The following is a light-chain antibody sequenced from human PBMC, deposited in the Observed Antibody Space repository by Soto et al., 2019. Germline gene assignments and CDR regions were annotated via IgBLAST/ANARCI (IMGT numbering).Light chain of an antibody. CDR1: SSDVGGYNY. V-gene: IGLV2-11*01. CDR2: DVS. Sequence: QSVLTQPRSVSGSPGQSVTISCTGTSSDVGGYNYVSWYQQHPGKAPKLMIYDVSKRPSGVPDRFSGSKSGNTASLTISGLQAEDEADYYCCSYAGSYTVFGGGTKVTAL. J-gene: IGLJ2*01. CDR3: CSYAGSYTV.